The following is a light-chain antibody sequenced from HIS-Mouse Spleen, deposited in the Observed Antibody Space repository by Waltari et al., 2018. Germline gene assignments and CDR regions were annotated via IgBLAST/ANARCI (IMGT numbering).Light chain of an antibody. Sequence: SYELTQPPSVSVSPGQTARITCSGDALPKKYAYWYQQQSGQAPLLVIYEDSKRPSGIPERFAGSSSGTMATLTISGDQVEDEADYYCYSTDSSGNHRVFGGGTKLTVL. CDR1: ALPKKY. CDR2: EDS. V-gene: IGLV3-10*01. CDR3: YSTDSSGNHRV. J-gene: IGLJ2*01.